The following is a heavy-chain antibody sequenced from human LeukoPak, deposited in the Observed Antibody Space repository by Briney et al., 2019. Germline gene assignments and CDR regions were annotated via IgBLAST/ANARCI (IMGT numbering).Heavy chain of an antibody. CDR1: GGSMSSSSYN. J-gene: IGHJ4*02. CDR2: ISNTGIT. Sequence: SETLSLTCSVSGGSMSSSSYNWAWLRPSPGKGLEWIGKISNTGITYYNPSLKSRVTISVDTSRNQFSLELSSVTAADSAIYYCAKTYFDNSAYYSDYWGQGTLVSVSS. V-gene: IGHV4-39*01. D-gene: IGHD3-22*01. CDR3: AKTYFDNSAYYSDY.